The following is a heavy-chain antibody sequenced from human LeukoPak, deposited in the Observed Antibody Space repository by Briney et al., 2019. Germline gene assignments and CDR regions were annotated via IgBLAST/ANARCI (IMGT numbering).Heavy chain of an antibody. CDR2: IYHSGST. V-gene: IGHV4-30-2*01. CDR3: ARVYGSGRRSGGNWFDP. D-gene: IGHD3-10*01. CDR1: GGSISSGGYS. Sequence: SQILSLTCAVSGGSISSGGYSWSWVRQPPGKGLEWIGYIYHSGSTYYNPSLKSRVTISVDRSKNQFSLKLSSVTAADTAVYYCARVYGSGRRSGGNWFDPWGQGTLVTVSS. J-gene: IGHJ5*02.